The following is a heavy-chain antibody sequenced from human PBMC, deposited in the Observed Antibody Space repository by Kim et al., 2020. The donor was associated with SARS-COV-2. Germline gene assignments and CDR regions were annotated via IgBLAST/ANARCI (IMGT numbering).Heavy chain of an antibody. CDR2: VNSDGSST. V-gene: IGHV3-74*01. J-gene: IGHJ4*02. CDR3: ASLSTGYVWETFGY. CDR1: GFTFSSYW. Sequence: GGSLRLSCVASGFTFSSYWMHWVRQAPGKGLVWVSRVNSDGSSTSYADSVKGRFTISRDNARNTLYLQMNSLRAEDTAVYYCASLSTGYVWETFGYWGQGGLGTVSS. D-gene: IGHD3-16*01.